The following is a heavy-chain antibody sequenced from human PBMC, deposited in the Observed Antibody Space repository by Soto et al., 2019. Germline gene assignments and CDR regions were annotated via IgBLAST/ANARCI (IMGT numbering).Heavy chain of an antibody. Sequence: LSLTCTVSDGSISSGGYYWSWIRQHPGKGLEWIGYIYYSGSTYYNPSLKSRVTISVDTSKNQFSLKLSSVTAADTAVYYCARTRNTYYYDSSGFVWFDPWGQGTLVTVSS. V-gene: IGHV4-31*03. CDR2: IYYSGST. CDR3: ARTRNTYYYDSSGFVWFDP. D-gene: IGHD3-22*01. J-gene: IGHJ5*02. CDR1: DGSISSGGYY.